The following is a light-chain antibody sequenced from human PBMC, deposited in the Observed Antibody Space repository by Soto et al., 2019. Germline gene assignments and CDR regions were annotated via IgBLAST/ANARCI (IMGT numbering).Light chain of an antibody. CDR2: SAS. Sequence: EVVMTQSPATLSVFPGERVTLSCRASQSVSTSLAWYQQKPGQAPRLLIYSASTRATGIPARISGSGSGTDFTLTISSLESEDFAVYYCQQYIHGYTFGQGTELEIK. J-gene: IGKJ2*01. CDR3: QQYIHGYT. V-gene: IGKV3-15*01. CDR1: QSVSTS.